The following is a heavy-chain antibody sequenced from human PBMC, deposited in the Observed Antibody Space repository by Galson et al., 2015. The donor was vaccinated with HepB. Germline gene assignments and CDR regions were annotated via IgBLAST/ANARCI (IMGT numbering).Heavy chain of an antibody. D-gene: IGHD2-2*01. J-gene: IGHJ6*02. V-gene: IGHV3-30-3*01. CDR2: ISYDGSNK. CDR3: ARVGSTSYYYYGMDV. Sequence: LRLSCAASGFTFSSYAMHWVRQAPGKGLEWVAVISYDGSNKYYADSVKGRFTISRDNSKNTLYLQMNSLRAEDTAVYYCARVGSTSYYYYGMDVWGRGTTVTVSS. CDR1: GFTFSSYA.